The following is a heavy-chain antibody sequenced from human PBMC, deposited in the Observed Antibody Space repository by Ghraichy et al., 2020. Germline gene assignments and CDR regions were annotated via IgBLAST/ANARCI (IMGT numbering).Heavy chain of an antibody. Sequence: SVKVSCKASGGTFSSYAISWVRQAPGQGLEWMGGIIPIFGTANYAQKFQGRVTITADESTSTAYMELSSLRSEDTAVYYCAPSTREGTAMADYYYYGMDVWGQGTTVTVSS. CDR2: IIPIFGTA. CDR3: APSTREGTAMADYYYYGMDV. J-gene: IGHJ6*02. D-gene: IGHD5-18*01. V-gene: IGHV1-69*13. CDR1: GGTFSSYA.